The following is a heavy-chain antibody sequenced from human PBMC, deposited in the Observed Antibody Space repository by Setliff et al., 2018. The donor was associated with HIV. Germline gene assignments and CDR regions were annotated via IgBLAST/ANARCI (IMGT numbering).Heavy chain of an antibody. V-gene: IGHV3-73*01. CDR3: ARLKSYASPPSSDY. CDR1: GFTFSGST. D-gene: IGHD2-2*01. J-gene: IGHJ4*02. Sequence: AGGSLRLSCAASGFTFSGSTIHWVRQASGKGLEWVGRIGSKANSYATAYAASVKGRFTTSREDSKNTAYLQMNSLRTEDTALYYCARLKSYASPPSSDYWGQGTLVTVSS. CDR2: IGSKANSYAT.